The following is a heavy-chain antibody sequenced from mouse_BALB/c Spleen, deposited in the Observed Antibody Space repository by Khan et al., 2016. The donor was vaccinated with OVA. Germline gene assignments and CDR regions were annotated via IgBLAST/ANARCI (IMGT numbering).Heavy chain of an antibody. CDR3: ARGNYYGSTSWFGY. V-gene: IGHV1-9*01. CDR2: ILPGNGNN. CDR1: GYTFSSYW. J-gene: IGHJ3*01. Sequence: QVQLQQSGAELMKPGASVKISCKASGYTFSSYWIEWVKQRPGQGLEWIGEILPGNGNNNYNEKFRGKATFTANTSSTTAYKQLSSLTSEDSAVYYCARGNYYGSTSWFGYGGQGTLVTVSA. D-gene: IGHD1-1*01.